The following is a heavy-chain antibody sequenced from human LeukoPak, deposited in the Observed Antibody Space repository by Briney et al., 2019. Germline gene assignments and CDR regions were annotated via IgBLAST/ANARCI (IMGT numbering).Heavy chain of an antibody. D-gene: IGHD6-6*01. V-gene: IGHV3-7*04. J-gene: IGHJ4*02. CDR2: IKQDGSDE. CDR3: ARGGSDSDY. Sequence: GGSLSLPCEPSGFTFGNNWMPWVRQAPGKGREWVANIKQDGSDENYVDSVKGRFTISRDNGKNSLYLQMNSLRAEDTAVYYCARGGSDSDYWGQGTLVTVSS. CDR1: GFTFGNNW.